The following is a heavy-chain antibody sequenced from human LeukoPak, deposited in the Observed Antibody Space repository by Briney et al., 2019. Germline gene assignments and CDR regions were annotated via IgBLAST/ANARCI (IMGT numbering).Heavy chain of an antibody. CDR1: GGSFSGYY. D-gene: IGHD3-10*01. CDR3: ARGLRVRFDMVRGVGFDP. J-gene: IGHJ5*02. CDR2: INHSGST. Sequence: SETLSLTCAVYGGSFSGYYWSWIRQPPGKGLEWIGEINHSGSTNYNPSLKSRVTISVDTSKNQFSLKLSSVTAADTAVYYCARGLRVRFDMVRGVGFDPWGQGTLVTVSS. V-gene: IGHV4-34*01.